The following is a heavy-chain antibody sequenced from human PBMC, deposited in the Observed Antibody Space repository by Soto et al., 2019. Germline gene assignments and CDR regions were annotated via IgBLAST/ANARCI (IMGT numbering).Heavy chain of an antibody. CDR1: GYTFTSYA. D-gene: IGHD3-10*01. CDR2: INAGNGNT. CDR3: ARSPGGPMTPGDY. J-gene: IGHJ4*02. V-gene: IGHV1-3*05. Sequence: QVQLVQSGAEEKKPGASVKVSCKASGYTFTSYAMHWVRQAPGQRLEWMGWINAGNGNTKYSQKFQGRVTITRDTTASAAYMELSSLRSEDTAVYYCARSPGGPMTPGDYWGQGTLVTVSS.